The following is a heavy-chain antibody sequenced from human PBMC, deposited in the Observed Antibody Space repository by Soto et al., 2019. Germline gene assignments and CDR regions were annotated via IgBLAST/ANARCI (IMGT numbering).Heavy chain of an antibody. J-gene: IGHJ4*02. CDR1: GFTVSNNY. Sequence: EVQLVESGGGLIQPGGSLRLSCAVSGFTVSNNYMSWVRQAPGKGLEGVSVIYSGGYTAYGDSVKGRFTISRDNSKNRLNLKMKARRSGTRDFYYWGTYRGGGGYWGQGTLVTVSS. V-gene: IGHV3-53*01. CDR3: GTYRGGGGY. CDR2: IYSGGYT. D-gene: IGHD2-2*01.